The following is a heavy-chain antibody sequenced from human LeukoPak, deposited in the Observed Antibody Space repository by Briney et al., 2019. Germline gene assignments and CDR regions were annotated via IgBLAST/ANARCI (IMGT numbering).Heavy chain of an antibody. Sequence: GRSLRLSCAASGFTFDDYAMHWVRQAPGKGLEWVSGITWNSDNIEYADSVKGRFTISRDNSKNTLYLQMNSLRAEDTAVYYCAKDPYGDYNWFDPWGQGTLVTVSS. D-gene: IGHD4-17*01. V-gene: IGHV3-9*01. J-gene: IGHJ5*02. CDR3: AKDPYGDYNWFDP. CDR2: ITWNSDNI. CDR1: GFTFDDYA.